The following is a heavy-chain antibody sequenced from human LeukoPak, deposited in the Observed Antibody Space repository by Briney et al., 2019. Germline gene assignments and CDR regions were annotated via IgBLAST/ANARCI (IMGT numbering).Heavy chain of an antibody. CDR1: RFTFRSYN. Sequence: GGSLTLSCAASRFTFRSYNMNWLRQAPGKAREGVSSISSSSSYIYYADSVKGRFTISRDNANNSLYLQMNSLRAEDTAVYYCARDLGGMKNYWGQGTLVTVSS. J-gene: IGHJ4*02. V-gene: IGHV3-21*01. CDR2: ISSSSSYI. CDR3: ARDLGGMKNY.